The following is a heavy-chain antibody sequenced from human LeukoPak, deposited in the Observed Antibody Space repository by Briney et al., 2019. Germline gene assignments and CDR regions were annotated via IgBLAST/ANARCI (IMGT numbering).Heavy chain of an antibody. D-gene: IGHD6-19*01. CDR2: IYTNGST. J-gene: IGHJ4*02. Sequence: SETLSLTCTVSGGSISSYYWSWIRQPAGQGLERIGRIYTNGSTNYNPSLKSRVTMSVDTSKNQFSLKLSSVTAADTAVYYCASVAAPKKYSSGWYGYNFDYWGQGTLVTVSS. CDR3: ASVAAPKKYSSGWYGYNFDY. V-gene: IGHV4-4*07. CDR1: GGSISSYY.